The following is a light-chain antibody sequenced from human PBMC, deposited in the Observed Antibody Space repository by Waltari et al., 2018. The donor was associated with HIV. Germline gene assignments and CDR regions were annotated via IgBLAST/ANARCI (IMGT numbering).Light chain of an antibody. J-gene: IGLJ2*01. V-gene: IGLV2-8*01. CDR2: GIS. Sequence: QSALTQPPAASGSPGQSVTIPCSGTSHDAGTNNFVSRYQHHPGKAPKLLIYGISKRPSGVPDRFSASKSATSASLTVTGLQTEDEADYYCSAFKEVNNDGIFGGGTRLTVL. CDR1: SHDAGTNNF. CDR3: SAFKEVNNDGI.